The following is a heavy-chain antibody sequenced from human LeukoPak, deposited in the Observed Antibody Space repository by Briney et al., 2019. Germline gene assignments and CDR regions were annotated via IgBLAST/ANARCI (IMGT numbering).Heavy chain of an antibody. V-gene: IGHV4-59*12. J-gene: IGHJ4*02. D-gene: IGHD3/OR15-3a*01. Sequence: PSETLSLTCTVSGGSISSYYWSWIRQPPGKGLEWIGYIYYSGSTNYNPSLKSRVTISVDTSKNQFSLKLSSVTAADTAVYYCARVRKFGPGDYWGQGTLVTVSS. CDR3: ARVRKFGPGDY. CDR2: IYYSGST. CDR1: GGSISSYY.